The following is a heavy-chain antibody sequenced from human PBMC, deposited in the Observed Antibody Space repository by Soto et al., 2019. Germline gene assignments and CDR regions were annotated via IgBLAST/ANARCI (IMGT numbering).Heavy chain of an antibody. CDR2: ISGNGGSI. Sequence: EVQLLESGGALVQPGGSLRLSCAASGFTFNTYAMTWVRQAPGKGLEWVSTISGNGGSIYYADSVKGRFTISRDNSKNTLDLQMNSLRADYTAIYYCAKGLLGTVIPDYWGQGTLVTVSS. D-gene: IGHD7-27*01. V-gene: IGHV3-23*01. CDR3: AKGLLGTVIPDY. J-gene: IGHJ4*02. CDR1: GFTFNTYA.